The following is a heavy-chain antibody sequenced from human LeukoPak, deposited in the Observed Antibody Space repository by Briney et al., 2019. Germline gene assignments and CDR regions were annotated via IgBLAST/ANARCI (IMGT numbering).Heavy chain of an antibody. V-gene: IGHV4-39*01. D-gene: IGHD3-22*01. CDR1: GDSISSSSYY. Sequence: SETLSLTCTVSGDSISSSSYYWGWVRQPPGKGLEWIADIYYSGSSYYSPSLTSRVTISLDTSKNKFSLKLRSVTAADTAVYFCARRRYYDSTGLLDWGQGTLVSVSS. CDR3: ARRRYYDSTGLLD. J-gene: IGHJ1*01. CDR2: IYYSGSS.